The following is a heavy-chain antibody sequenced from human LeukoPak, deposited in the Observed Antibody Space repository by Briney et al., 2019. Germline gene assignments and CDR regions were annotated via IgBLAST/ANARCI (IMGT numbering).Heavy chain of an antibody. CDR2: ISWNSGSI. J-gene: IGHJ4*02. D-gene: IGHD1-20*01. Sequence: GGSLRLSCAASGFTFGSYAMSWVRQAPGKGLEWVSGISWNSGSIGYADSVKGRFTISRDNAKNSLYLQMNSLRAEDTALYYCAKDKRGGLTGSFDYWGQGTLVTVSS. V-gene: IGHV3-9*01. CDR1: GFTFGSYA. CDR3: AKDKRGGLTGSFDY.